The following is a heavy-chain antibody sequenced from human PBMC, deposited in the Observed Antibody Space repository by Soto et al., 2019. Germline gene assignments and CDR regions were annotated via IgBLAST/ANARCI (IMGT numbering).Heavy chain of an antibody. V-gene: IGHV3-33*01. CDR1: GFTFSSYG. D-gene: IGHD6-19*01. J-gene: IGHJ4*02. CDR2: IWYDGSNK. CDR3: ARSHSIAVADPPNY. Sequence: GGSLRLSCAASGFTFSSYGMHWVRQAPGKGLEWVAVIWYDGSNKYYADSVKGRSTISRDNSKNTLYLQMNSLRAEDTAVYYCARSHSIAVADPPNYWGQGTLVTVSS.